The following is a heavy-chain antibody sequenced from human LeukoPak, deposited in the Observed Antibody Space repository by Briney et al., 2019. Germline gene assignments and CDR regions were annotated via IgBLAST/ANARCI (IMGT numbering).Heavy chain of an antibody. V-gene: IGHV3-30*02. D-gene: IGHD1-1*01. CDR2: IRNDGSII. Sequence: GGSLRLSCAASGFTFSSYGMHWIRQAPGKGLEWVAFIRNDGSIIYNADSVKGRFTISRDNSKNTLYLQMNSLRAEDTAIYYCASLQTRDYWGQGTLVAVSS. CDR3: ASLQTRDY. J-gene: IGHJ4*02. CDR1: GFTFSSYG.